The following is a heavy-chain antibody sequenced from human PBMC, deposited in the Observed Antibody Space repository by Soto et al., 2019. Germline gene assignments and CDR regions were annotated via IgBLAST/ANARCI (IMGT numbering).Heavy chain of an antibody. CDR2: ITWNGGTI. CDR3: AKDRRDIVSSFYGMDV. V-gene: IGHV3-9*01. CDR1: GFSFDDYG. D-gene: IGHD1-26*01. J-gene: IGHJ6*02. Sequence: GGSLRLSCAASGFSFDDYGMHWVRQAPGKGLEWVAGITWNGGTIGYADSVKGRFTISRDNAKKSVYLQMNSLRAEDTALYYCAKDRRDIVSSFYGMDVWGQGTKVTVSS.